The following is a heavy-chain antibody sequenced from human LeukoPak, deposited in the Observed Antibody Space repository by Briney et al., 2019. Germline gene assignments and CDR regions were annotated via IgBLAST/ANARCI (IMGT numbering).Heavy chain of an antibody. CDR1: GGSISSYY. V-gene: IGHV4-59*12. CDR3: ARDQATRGDYYGSGSPAFFDY. D-gene: IGHD3-10*01. CDR2: IYYSGST. Sequence: SETLSLTCTVSGGSISSYYWSWIRQPPGKGLEWIGYIYYSGSTNYNPSLKSRVTISVDTSKNQFSLKLSSVTAADTAVYYCARDQATRGDYYGSGSPAFFDYWGQGSLVTVSS. J-gene: IGHJ4*02.